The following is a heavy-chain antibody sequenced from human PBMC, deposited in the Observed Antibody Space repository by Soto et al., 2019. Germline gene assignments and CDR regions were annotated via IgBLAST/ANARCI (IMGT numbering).Heavy chain of an antibody. CDR2: INPNSGGT. J-gene: IGHJ6*02. V-gene: IGHV1-2*02. CDR3: ARDRYNWNYYYGMDV. CDR1: GYTFTGYY. D-gene: IGHD1-20*01. Sequence: GASVKVSCKASGYTFTGYYMHWVRQAPGQGLEWMGCINPNSGGTNYAQKFQGRVTMTRDTSISTAYMELSRLRSDDTAVYYCARDRYNWNYYYGMDVWGQGTTVTVSS.